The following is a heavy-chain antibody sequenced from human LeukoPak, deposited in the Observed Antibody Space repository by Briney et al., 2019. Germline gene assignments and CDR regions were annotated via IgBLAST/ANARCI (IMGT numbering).Heavy chain of an antibody. CDR1: GFTFSSYA. D-gene: IGHD6-13*01. J-gene: IGHJ4*02. CDR2: ISYDGSNK. CDR3: AKVEFSSSPPQYYFDY. Sequence: GRSLRLSCAASGFTFSSYAMHWVRQAPGKGLEWVAVISYDGSNKYYADSVKGRFTISRDNSKNTLYLQMNSLRAEDTAVYYCAKVEFSSSPPQYYFDYWGQGTLVTVSS. V-gene: IGHV3-30-3*01.